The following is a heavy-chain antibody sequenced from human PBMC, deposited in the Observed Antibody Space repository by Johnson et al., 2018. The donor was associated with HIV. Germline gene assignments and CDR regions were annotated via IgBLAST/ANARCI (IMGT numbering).Heavy chain of an antibody. V-gene: IGHV3-30*14. CDR1: GFTFSSYA. Sequence: QVQLVESGGGVVQPGRSLRLSCAASGFTFSSYAMHWVRQAPAKGLEWVAVISYDGSDKYYADSVKGRFTISRDNSKNTLYLQMNSLRAEDTAVYYCARAGQLPEDAFDIWGQGTMVTVSS. D-gene: IGHD1-7*01. CDR2: ISYDGSDK. CDR3: ARAGQLPEDAFDI. J-gene: IGHJ3*02.